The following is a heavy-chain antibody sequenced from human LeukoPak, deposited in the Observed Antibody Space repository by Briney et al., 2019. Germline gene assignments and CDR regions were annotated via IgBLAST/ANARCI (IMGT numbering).Heavy chain of an antibody. CDR2: ISSSSSYI. CDR3: ARDLGDGKTGFDY. CDR1: GFTFSSYS. V-gene: IGHV3-21*01. Sequence: GGSLRLSCAASGFTFSSYSMNWVRQAPGKGLEWVSSISSSSSYIYYADSVKGRFTISRDNAKNSLYLQMNSLRAEDTAVYYCARDLGDGKTGFDYWGQGTLVTVSS. J-gene: IGHJ4*02. D-gene: IGHD2-21*02.